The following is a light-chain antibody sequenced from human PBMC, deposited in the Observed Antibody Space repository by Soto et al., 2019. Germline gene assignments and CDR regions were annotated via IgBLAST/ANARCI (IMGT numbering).Light chain of an antibody. CDR2: GAS. CDR1: QTLGSNY. V-gene: IGKV3D-20*02. Sequence: EIVVTQSPGTRSLSPGERATLSCRASQTLGSNYLAWFQQKPGQAPRLLIYGASSRTTGIPDRFSGSGSGAGTDFTLTISSLEHDDVAVAYCPQRADWPITFWQGTRLEI. CDR3: PQRADWPIT. J-gene: IGKJ5*01.